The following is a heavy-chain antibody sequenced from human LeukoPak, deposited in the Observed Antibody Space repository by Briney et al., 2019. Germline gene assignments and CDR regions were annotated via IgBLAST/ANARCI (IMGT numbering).Heavy chain of an antibody. CDR1: GGSISSYY. CDR2: IYYSGST. CDR3: AREPRVRGFDP. J-gene: IGHJ5*02. D-gene: IGHD1-1*01. Sequence: SETLSLTCTVSGGSISSYYWSWIRQPPGKGLEWIGYIYYSGSTNYNPSLKSRVTISVDTSKNQFSLKLSSVTAADTAVYYCAREPRVRGFDPWGQGTLVTVSS. V-gene: IGHV4-59*12.